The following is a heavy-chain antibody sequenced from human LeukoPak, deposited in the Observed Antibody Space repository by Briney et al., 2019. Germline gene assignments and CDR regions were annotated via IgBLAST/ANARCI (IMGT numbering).Heavy chain of an antibody. CDR1: GFTFSSYG. V-gene: IGHV3-30*18. J-gene: IGHJ3*02. Sequence: HPGGSLRLSCAASGFTFSSYGMHWVRQAPGKGLEWVAVISYDGSNKYYADSVKGRFTISRDNSKNTLYLQMNSLRAEDTAVYYCAKDRPNTYYYDSSGSITSDAFDIWGQGTMVTVSS. CDR2: ISYDGSNK. D-gene: IGHD3-22*01. CDR3: AKDRPNTYYYDSSGSITSDAFDI.